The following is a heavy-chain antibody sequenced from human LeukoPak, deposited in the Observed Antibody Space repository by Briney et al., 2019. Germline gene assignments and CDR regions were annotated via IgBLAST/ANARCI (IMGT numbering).Heavy chain of an antibody. D-gene: IGHD6-13*01. V-gene: IGHV3-9*01. Sequence: TGGSLRLSCAASGLNFNEHGMNWVRRVPGKGLEWVSGISWNGGSIGYADSVKGRFTISRDNAKNSLYLQMSSLRAEDTALYYCATDGQPGIAAAVGYWGQGTLVTVSS. CDR1: GLNFNEHG. CDR2: ISWNGGSI. J-gene: IGHJ4*02. CDR3: ATDGQPGIAAAVGY.